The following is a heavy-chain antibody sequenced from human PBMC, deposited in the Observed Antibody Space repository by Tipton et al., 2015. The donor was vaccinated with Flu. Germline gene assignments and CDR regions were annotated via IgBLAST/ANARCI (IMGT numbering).Heavy chain of an antibody. V-gene: IGHV4-59*06. CDR3: ARATHNYGSGSLVYP. CDR2: IYYSGST. J-gene: IGHJ5*02. D-gene: IGHD3-10*01. CDR1: GGSISSYY. Sequence: TLSLTCTVSGGSISSYYWSWIRQPPGKGLEWIGYIYYSGSTYYNPSLKSRVTISVDTSKNQFSLKLSSVTAADTAVYYCARATHNYGSGSLVYPWGQGTLVTVSS.